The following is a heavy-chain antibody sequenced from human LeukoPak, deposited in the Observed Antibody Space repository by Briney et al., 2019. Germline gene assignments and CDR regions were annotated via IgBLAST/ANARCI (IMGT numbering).Heavy chain of an antibody. D-gene: IGHD6-13*01. CDR3: AGPGIAAAI. CDR1: GGSISSNY. CDR2: IQYTGST. Sequence: SETLSLTCTVSGGSISSNYWSWIRQPLGKGLEWIGNIQYTGSTNYNPSLKSRVIISLDTSKTQFSLKVSSVTAADTAVYYCAGPGIAAAIWGQGTMVTVSS. V-gene: IGHV4-59*01. J-gene: IGHJ3*02.